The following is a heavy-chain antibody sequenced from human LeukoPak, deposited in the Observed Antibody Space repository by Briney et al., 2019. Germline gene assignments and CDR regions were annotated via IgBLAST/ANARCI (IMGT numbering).Heavy chain of an antibody. CDR3: ARAYYDILTGYYGSAPPFYYFDY. D-gene: IGHD3-9*01. CDR2: ISSSGSTI. J-gene: IGHJ4*02. CDR1: GFTFSSYE. V-gene: IGHV3-48*03. Sequence: GGSLRLSCAASGFTFSSYEMNWVRQAPGKGLEWVSYISSSGSTIYYADSVKGRFTISRDNAKNSLYLQMNSLRAEDTAVYCCARAYYDILTGYYGSAPPFYYFDYWGQGTLVTVSS.